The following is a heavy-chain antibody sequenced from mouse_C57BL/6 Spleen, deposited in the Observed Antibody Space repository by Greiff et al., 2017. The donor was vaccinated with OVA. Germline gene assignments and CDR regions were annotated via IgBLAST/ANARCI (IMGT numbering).Heavy chain of an antibody. V-gene: IGHV1-52*01. CDR3: ARDYSNYVGFDY. J-gene: IGHJ2*01. CDR1: GYTFTSYW. D-gene: IGHD2-5*01. CDR2: IDPSDSET. Sequence: QVQLKQPGAELVRPGSSVKLSCKASGYTFTSYWMHWVKQRPIQGLEWIGNIDPSDSETHYNQKFKDKATLTVDKSSSTAYMQLSSLTSEDSAVYYCARDYSNYVGFDYWGQGTTLTVSS.